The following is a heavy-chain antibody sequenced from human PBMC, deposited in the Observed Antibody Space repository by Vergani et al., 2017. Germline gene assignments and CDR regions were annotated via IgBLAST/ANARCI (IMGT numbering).Heavy chain of an antibody. CDR2: IRYDGSNK. D-gene: IGHD3-10*01. CDR3: AKDIGARGY. J-gene: IGHJ4*02. V-gene: IGHV3-30*02. Sequence: QVQLVESGGGVVQPGGSLRLSCAASGFTFSSYGMHWVRQAPGKGLEWVAFIRYDGSNKYYADSVKGRFTISRDNSKNTLYLQMNSLGAEDTAVYYCAKDIGARGYWGQGTLVTVSS. CDR1: GFTFSSYG.